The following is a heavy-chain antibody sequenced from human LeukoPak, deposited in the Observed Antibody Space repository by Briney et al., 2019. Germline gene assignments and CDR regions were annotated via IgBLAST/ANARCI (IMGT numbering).Heavy chain of an antibody. V-gene: IGHV1-8*01. J-gene: IGHJ3*02. CDR1: GYTFTSYD. D-gene: IGHD1-1*01. CDR2: MNPNSGNT. CDR3: AIEAQLERRLDAFDI. Sequence: ASVKVSCKASGYTFTSYDINWVRQAPGQGLEWMGWMNPNSGNTGYAQKFQGRVTMTRNTSISTAYMELSSLRSEDTAVYYCAIEAQLERRLDAFDIWGQGTMVTVSS.